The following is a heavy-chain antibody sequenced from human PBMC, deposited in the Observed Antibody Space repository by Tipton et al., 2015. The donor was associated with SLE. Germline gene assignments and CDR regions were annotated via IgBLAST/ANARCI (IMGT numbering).Heavy chain of an antibody. D-gene: IGHD2-15*01. V-gene: IGHV4-39*07. Sequence: TLSLTCTVSGGSISSKNYYWGWIRQPPGKGLEWSGSIHYSGSTYDNPSFKSRVTISVDTSKNQFSLKLSSVTAADTAVYYCARAEGSWDAFDIWGQGTMVTVSS. CDR2: IHYSGST. J-gene: IGHJ3*02. CDR1: GGSISSKNYY. CDR3: ARAEGSWDAFDI.